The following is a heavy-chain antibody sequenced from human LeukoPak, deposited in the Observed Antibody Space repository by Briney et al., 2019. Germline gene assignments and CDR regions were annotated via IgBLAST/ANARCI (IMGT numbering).Heavy chain of an antibody. CDR2: INPNSGGT. V-gene: IGHV1-2*02. CDR1: GYTFTGYF. D-gene: IGHD3-22*01. CDR3: AKDDYDSSGYRTRHFDY. Sequence: ASVKVSCKASGYTFTGYFMHWVRQAPGQGLEWMGWINPNSGGTNYAQKFQGRVTMTGDTSISTAYMDLSSLRSDDTAVYYCAKDDYDSSGYRTRHFDYWGQGTLVTVSS. J-gene: IGHJ4*02.